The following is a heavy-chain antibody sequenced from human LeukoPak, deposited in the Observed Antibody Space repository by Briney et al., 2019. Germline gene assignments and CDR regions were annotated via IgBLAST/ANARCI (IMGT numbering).Heavy chain of an antibody. CDR1: GGSFSGYY. V-gene: IGHV4-34*01. CDR2: INHSGST. Sequence: SETLSLTCAVYGGSFSGYYWSWIRQPPGKGLELIGEINHSGSTNYNPSLKSRVTIPVDTSKNQFSLKLSSMTAADTAVYYCARAPYQLLYGGLDYWGQGTLVTVSS. J-gene: IGHJ4*02. CDR3: ARAPYQLLYGGLDY. D-gene: IGHD2-2*01.